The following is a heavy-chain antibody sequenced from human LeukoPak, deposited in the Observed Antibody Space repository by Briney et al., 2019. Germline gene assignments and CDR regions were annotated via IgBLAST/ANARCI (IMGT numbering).Heavy chain of an antibody. D-gene: IGHD6-19*01. Sequence: GGSLRLSCAASGFTFSSYWMHWVRQAPGKGLVWVSRIFNDGSRTNYADSVNGRLTISRDSAKNTLYLQLNSLTVEDTAVYYCARGHISGYYADYWGQGSLVTVSS. CDR1: GFTFSSYW. J-gene: IGHJ4*02. CDR3: ARGHISGYYADY. V-gene: IGHV3-74*01. CDR2: IFNDGSRT.